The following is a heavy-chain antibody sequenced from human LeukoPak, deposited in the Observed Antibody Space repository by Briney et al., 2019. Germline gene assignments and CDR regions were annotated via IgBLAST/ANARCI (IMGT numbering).Heavy chain of an antibody. CDR1: RFTFYWRA. CDR3: VGGSRARGPFYFDS. V-gene: IGHV3-23*01. Sequence: PGGSLRLSCARPRFTFYWRAVRWVRQAPGKGLEWVSPVTGSSGNTYYADTVKGRFTIFRDNSNNTLYLQMSSLRADDTAVYFLVGGSRARGPFYFDSWGQGTLITVSS. CDR2: VTGSSGNT. J-gene: IGHJ4*02. D-gene: IGHD2-2*01.